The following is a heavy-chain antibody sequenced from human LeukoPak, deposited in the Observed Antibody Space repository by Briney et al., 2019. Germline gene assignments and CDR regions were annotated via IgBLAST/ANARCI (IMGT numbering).Heavy chain of an antibody. CDR1: GLTFSRYA. Sequence: GGSLRLSCSASGLTFSRYAMHWVRQAPGKGLEYVSVISSNGGSTYYADSVKDRFTISRDNSKNTLDLQMSSLRPEDTAVYYCAKSSKTWGYSYGSFDYWGQGTLVTVSS. D-gene: IGHD5-18*01. V-gene: IGHV3-64D*09. CDR3: AKSSKTWGYSYGSFDY. CDR2: ISSNGGST. J-gene: IGHJ4*02.